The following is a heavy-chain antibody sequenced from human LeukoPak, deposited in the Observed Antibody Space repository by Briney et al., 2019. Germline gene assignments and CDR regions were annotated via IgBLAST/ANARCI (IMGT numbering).Heavy chain of an antibody. Sequence: SVKVSCKASGGTFSSYAISWVRQAPGQGLEWMGGIIPIFGTANYAQKLQGRVTITTDESTSTAYMELSSLRSEDTAVYYCARSCGGYSYGYVGYWGQGTLVTVSS. V-gene: IGHV1-69*05. CDR1: GGTFSSYA. J-gene: IGHJ4*02. CDR2: IIPIFGTA. CDR3: ARSCGGYSYGYVGY. D-gene: IGHD5-18*01.